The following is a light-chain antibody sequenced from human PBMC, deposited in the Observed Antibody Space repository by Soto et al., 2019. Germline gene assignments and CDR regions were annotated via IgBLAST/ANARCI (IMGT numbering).Light chain of an antibody. Sequence: AIQMTQSPSSLSASLVYIFTITFLASQGISNYLAWYQQKPGKAPKLLIYDASSLESGVPSRFSGSGSGTHFTLTIAGLQPADFATYYCQQNYSLPITFGQGTRLEIK. J-gene: IGKJ5*01. CDR1: QGISNY. CDR3: QQNYSLPIT. V-gene: IGKV1-13*02. CDR2: DAS.